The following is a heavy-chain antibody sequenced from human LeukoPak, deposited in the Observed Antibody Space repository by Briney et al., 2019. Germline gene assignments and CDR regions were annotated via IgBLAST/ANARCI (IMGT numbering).Heavy chain of an antibody. J-gene: IGHJ4*02. CDR2: ISGSGGST. Sequence: GGSLRLSCVAYGFTFNKNWLTWVRQAPGKGLEWVSAISGSGGSTYYADSVKGRFTISRDNSKNTLYLQMNSLRAEDTAVYYCAKGPLLWDWGQGTLVTVSS. D-gene: IGHD2/OR15-2a*01. CDR1: GFTFNKNW. CDR3: AKGPLLWD. V-gene: IGHV3-23*01.